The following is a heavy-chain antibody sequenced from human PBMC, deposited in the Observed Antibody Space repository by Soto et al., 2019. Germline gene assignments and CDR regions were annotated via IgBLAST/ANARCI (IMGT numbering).Heavy chain of an antibody. V-gene: IGHV6-1*01. CDR2: TYYRSKWYN. CDR1: GDSVSSNSAA. Sequence: SQTLSLTCAISGDSVSSNSAAWNWIRQSPSRGLEWLGRTYYRSKWYNDYAVSVKSRITINPDTSKNQFSLQLNSVTPEDTAVYYCARGSGRYPPHYYYYMDVWGKGTTVTVSS. D-gene: IGHD1-26*01. CDR3: ARGSGRYPPHYYYYMDV. J-gene: IGHJ6*03.